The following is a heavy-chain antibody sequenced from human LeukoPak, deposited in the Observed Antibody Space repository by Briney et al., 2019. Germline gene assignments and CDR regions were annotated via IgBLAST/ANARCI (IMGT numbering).Heavy chain of an antibody. CDR2: ISGSGGST. Sequence: GGSLRLSCAASGFTLSSYAMSWVRQAPGKGLEWVSAISGSGGSTYYADSVKGRFTISRDNSKNTLYLQMNSLRAEDTAVYYCAKKGTAQTYYFDYWGQGTLVTVSS. CDR1: GFTLSSYA. J-gene: IGHJ4*02. D-gene: IGHD5-18*01. V-gene: IGHV3-23*01. CDR3: AKKGTAQTYYFDY.